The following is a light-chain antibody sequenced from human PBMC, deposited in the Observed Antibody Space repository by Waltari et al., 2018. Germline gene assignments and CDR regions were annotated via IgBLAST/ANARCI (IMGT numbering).Light chain of an antibody. CDR3: QTGGHGTWV. Sequence: QLVLTQSPSASASLGASVKLTCTPSSGHSRNVIAWLKQQPEKGPRYLMKVNSDGSHSKGDEIPDRFSGSSSGAERYLTISSLQSEDEADYYCQTGGHGTWVFGGGTKLTVL. CDR2: VNSDGSH. CDR1: SGHSRNV. V-gene: IGLV4-69*01. J-gene: IGLJ3*02.